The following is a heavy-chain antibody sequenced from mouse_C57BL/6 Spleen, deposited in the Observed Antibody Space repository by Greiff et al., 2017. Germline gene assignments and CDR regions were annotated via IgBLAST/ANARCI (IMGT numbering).Heavy chain of an antibody. CDR2: IDPSDSET. J-gene: IGHJ1*03. Sequence: QVHVKQPGAELVRPGSSVKLSCTSSGYTFTSYWMHWVKQRPIQGLEWIGNIDPSDSETHYNQTFKDKATLTVDKTSSPAYMVLSSLTAEDAAVYDCARDEHAGGDWYFDVWGTGTTVTVSS. CDR3: ARDEHAGGDWYFDV. CDR1: GYTFTSYW. V-gene: IGHV1-52*01.